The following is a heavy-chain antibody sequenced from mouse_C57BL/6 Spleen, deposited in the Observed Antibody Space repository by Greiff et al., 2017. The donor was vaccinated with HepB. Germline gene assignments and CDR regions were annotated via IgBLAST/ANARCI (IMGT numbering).Heavy chain of an antibody. CDR3: ARSDSNYRLFDY. CDR1: GYTFTSYW. Sequence: QVQLQQSGAELVMPGASVKLSCKASGYTFTSYWMHWVKQRPGQGLEWIGEIDPSDSYTNYNQKFKGKSTLTVDKSSSTAYMQLSSLTSEDSAVYYCARSDSNYRLFDYWGQGTTLTVSS. V-gene: IGHV1-69*01. D-gene: IGHD2-5*01. CDR2: IDPSDSYT. J-gene: IGHJ2*01.